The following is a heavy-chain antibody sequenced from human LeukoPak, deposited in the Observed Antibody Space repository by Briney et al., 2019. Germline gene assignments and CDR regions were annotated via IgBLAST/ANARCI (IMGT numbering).Heavy chain of an antibody. J-gene: IGHJ4*02. CDR1: GFTFSDYY. CDR3: ARPPIYCSGGSCRGWYYFDY. D-gene: IGHD2-15*01. Sequence: KPGGSLRLSCAASGFTFSDYYMSWIRQAPGKGLEWVSYISSSSSYIYYADSVKGRFTISRDNAKNSLYLQMNSLRAEDTAVYYCARPPIYCSGGSCRGWYYFDYWGQGTLVTVSS. CDR2: ISSSSSYI. V-gene: IGHV3-11*06.